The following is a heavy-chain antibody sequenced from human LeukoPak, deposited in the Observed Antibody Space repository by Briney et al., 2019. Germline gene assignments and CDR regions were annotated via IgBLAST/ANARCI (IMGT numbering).Heavy chain of an antibody. J-gene: IGHJ4*02. CDR3: ATRQTVPGSGGSFDS. CDR1: GGSISSYY. V-gene: IGHV4-59*01. CDR2: IYYSGSP. D-gene: IGHD6-19*01. Sequence: PSETLSLTCTISGGSISSYYWNWIRQPPGKGLEWIAYIYYSGSPSYNPSLRSRVTISVDTSKSQFSLNLSSVTPADTAVYYCATRQTVPGSGGSFDSWGQGTLVTVSS.